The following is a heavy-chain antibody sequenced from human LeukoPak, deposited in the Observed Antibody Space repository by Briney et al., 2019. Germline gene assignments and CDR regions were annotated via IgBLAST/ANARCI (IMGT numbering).Heavy chain of an antibody. D-gene: IGHD3-16*01. J-gene: IGHJ4*02. CDR3: ARLGGPTPDW. CDR1: GGSISSSSYY. Sequence: PSETLSLTCTVPGGSISSSSYYWGWIRQPPGKGLEWIGSIYYSGSTYYNPSLKNRVTISIDTSKNQFSLKLSSVTAADTAVYFCARLGGPTPDWWGQGTLVTVSS. CDR2: IYYSGST. V-gene: IGHV4-39*01.